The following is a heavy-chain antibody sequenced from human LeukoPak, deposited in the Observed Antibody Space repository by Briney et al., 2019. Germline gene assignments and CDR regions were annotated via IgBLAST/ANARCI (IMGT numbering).Heavy chain of an antibody. J-gene: IGHJ4*02. D-gene: IGHD2-21*02. CDR3: ARDQWRLFDY. CDR1: GFTFSSYE. CDR2: ISSSGSTI. V-gene: IGHV3-48*03. Sequence: GGSLTLSCAASGFTFSSYEMNWVRQAPGKGLEWVSYISSSGSTIYYAGSVKGRFTISRDNAKNSLYLQMNSLRAEDTAVYYCARDQWRLFDYWGQGTLVTVSS.